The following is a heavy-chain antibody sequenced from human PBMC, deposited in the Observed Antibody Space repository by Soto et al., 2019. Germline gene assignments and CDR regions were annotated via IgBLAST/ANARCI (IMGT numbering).Heavy chain of an antibody. CDR3: ARQDYYDSSGYYPSNFDY. D-gene: IGHD3-22*01. CDR1: GGSFSGYY. CDR2: INHSGST. Sequence: SETLSLTCAVYGGSFSGYYWSWIRQPPGKGLEWIGEINHSGSTNYNPSLKSRVTISVDTSKNQFSLKLSSVTAADTAVYYCARQDYYDSSGYYPSNFDYWGQGTLVAVSS. J-gene: IGHJ4*02. V-gene: IGHV4-34*01.